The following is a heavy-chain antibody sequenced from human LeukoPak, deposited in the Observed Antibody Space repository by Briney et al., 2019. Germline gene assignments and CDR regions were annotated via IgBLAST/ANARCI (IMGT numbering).Heavy chain of an antibody. D-gene: IGHD1-1*01. Sequence: PGGSLRLSCAASGFTFSSYGMHWVRQAPGKGLEWVAVISSDGSNKYYADSVKGRFTISRDNSKNTLYLQMNSLRVEDTAIYYCGRDWKVDYWGQGTLVTVSS. CDR1: GFTFSSYG. CDR3: GRDWKVDY. J-gene: IGHJ4*02. CDR2: ISSDGSNK. V-gene: IGHV3-30*03.